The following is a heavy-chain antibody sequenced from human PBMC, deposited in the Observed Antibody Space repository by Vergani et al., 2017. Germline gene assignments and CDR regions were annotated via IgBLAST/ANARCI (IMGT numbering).Heavy chain of an antibody. CDR3: ARERGAQYHYYGMDV. Sequence: QVQLQESGPGLVKPSHTLSLTCTVSGGSISSGSYYWIWIRQPAGKGLEWIGRIYTSGSTNYNPSLKSRVTISVDTSKNQFSLKLNSVTAADTAVYYCARERGAQYHYYGMDVWGQGTTVTVSS. J-gene: IGHJ6*02. CDR2: IYTSGST. V-gene: IGHV4-61*02. CDR1: GGSISSGSYY.